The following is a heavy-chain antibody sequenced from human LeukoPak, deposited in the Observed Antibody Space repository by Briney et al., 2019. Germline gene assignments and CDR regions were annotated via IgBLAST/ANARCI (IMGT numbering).Heavy chain of an antibody. Sequence: GAPVKVSCKASGGTFSSYAISWVRQAPGQGLEWMGGIIPIFGTANYAQKFQGRVTITADESTSTAYMELSSLRSEDTAVYYCARGRNRRNYYDSSGYYSGAFDIWGQGTMVTVSS. J-gene: IGHJ3*02. CDR3: ARGRNRRNYYDSSGYYSGAFDI. V-gene: IGHV1-69*13. D-gene: IGHD3-22*01. CDR1: GGTFSSYA. CDR2: IIPIFGTA.